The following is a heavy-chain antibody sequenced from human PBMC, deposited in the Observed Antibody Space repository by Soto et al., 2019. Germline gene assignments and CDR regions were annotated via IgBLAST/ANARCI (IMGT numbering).Heavy chain of an antibody. CDR3: ARDPIGYCSDTTCYPFFDD. J-gene: IGHJ4*02. CDR1: GGTFNKHT. Sequence: SVKVSCKASGGTFNKHTISWVRQAPGQGLEWMGRIIPFLGKTNYAQEFQGRVTITADKSTSTVYMELTSLTSEDTAIYYCARDPIGYCSDTTCYPFFDDWGQGTQVTVSS. V-gene: IGHV1-69*08. CDR2: IIPFLGKT. D-gene: IGHD2-2*01.